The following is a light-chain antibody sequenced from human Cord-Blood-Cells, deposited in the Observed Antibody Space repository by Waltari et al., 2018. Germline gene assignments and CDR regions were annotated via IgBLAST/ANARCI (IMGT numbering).Light chain of an antibody. CDR1: QSVSSSY. CDR2: GAS. Sequence: EIVLTQPPGTLSLSAGERDTLSCRASQSVSSSYLAWYQQKPGQAPRLLIYGASSRATGIPDRFSGSGSGTDFTLTISRLEPEDFAVYYCQQYGSSPFTFGPGTKVDIK. J-gene: IGKJ3*01. CDR3: QQYGSSPFT. V-gene: IGKV3-20*01.